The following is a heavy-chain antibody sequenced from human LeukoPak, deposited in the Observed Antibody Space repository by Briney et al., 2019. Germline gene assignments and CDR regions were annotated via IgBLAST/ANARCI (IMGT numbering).Heavy chain of an antibody. J-gene: IGHJ4*02. CDR3: AREWGQLPDY. V-gene: IGHV3-33*01. CDR2: IWYGGSNK. Sequence: GGSLTLSCAASGFTFSSYGMHWVRQAPGKGLEWVAVIWYGGSNKYYADSVKGRFTISRDNSKNTLYLQMNSLRAEDTAVYYCAREWGQLPDYWGQGTLVTVSS. CDR1: GFTFSSYG. D-gene: IGHD2-2*01.